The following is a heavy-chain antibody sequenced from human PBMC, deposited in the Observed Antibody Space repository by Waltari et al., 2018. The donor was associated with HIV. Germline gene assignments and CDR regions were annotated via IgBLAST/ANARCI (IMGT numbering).Heavy chain of an antibody. V-gene: IGHV3-33*01. CDR2: IWFDGGKK. CDR3: ARASPEGGYLDY. D-gene: IGHD2-15*01. J-gene: IGHJ4*02. Sequence: QVQVVEAGGGVVQPGTTLGISCERSGFSFSDLGMHWVRQAPGKGLEWVAVIWFDGGKKVFADSVKGRFTISRDNSKNTVELHMNSVTAEDTAVYYCARASPEGGYLDYWGQGTLVTVSS. CDR1: GFSFSDLG.